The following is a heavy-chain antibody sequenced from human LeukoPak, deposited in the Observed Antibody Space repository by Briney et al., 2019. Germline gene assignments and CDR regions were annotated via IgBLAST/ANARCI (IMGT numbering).Heavy chain of an antibody. CDR3: AKNCGRPYCWASCNDH. J-gene: IGHJ4*02. D-gene: IGHD2-2*01. V-gene: IGHV3-23*01. CDR2: VSDSGINT. CDR1: GFTFNIYA. Sequence: GGSLRLSCAASGFTFNIYALTWVRQAPGKGLEWISTVSDSGINTYYADSVKGRFTISKDNSKNTLYLQLNSLRAEDTALYYCAKNCGRPYCWASCNDHWGEGTLVTVSS.